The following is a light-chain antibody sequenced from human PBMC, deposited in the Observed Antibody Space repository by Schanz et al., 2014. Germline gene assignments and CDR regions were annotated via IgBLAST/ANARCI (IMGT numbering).Light chain of an antibody. J-gene: IGLJ1*01. CDR1: SSDVGSYNL. V-gene: IGLV2-11*01. Sequence: QSALTQPPSASGSPGKSVTISCTGTSSDVGSYNLVSWYQHHPGKAPKLMIYEATKRPSGVSDRFSGSKSGNTASLTISGLQAEDEADYYCCSYAGSYVFGTGTKLTVL. CDR3: CSYAGSYV. CDR2: EAT.